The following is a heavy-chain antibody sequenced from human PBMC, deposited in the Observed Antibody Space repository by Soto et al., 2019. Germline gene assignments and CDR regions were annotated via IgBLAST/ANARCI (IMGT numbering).Heavy chain of an antibody. CDR1: GDTFTKYA. D-gene: IGHD3-10*01. V-gene: IGHV1-69*06. CDR2: IVPVFGRV. J-gene: IGHJ4*02. Sequence: QVHLVQSGAEVRKPGSSVRVSCKASGDTFTKYAISWLRQAPGQGLEWMGGIVPVFGRVTYAQRFQDRVSIIADKSTAISYLELTSLTADDTAVYYCAGVASGSTWDYFDYWGQGTLVTVSS. CDR3: AGVASGSTWDYFDY.